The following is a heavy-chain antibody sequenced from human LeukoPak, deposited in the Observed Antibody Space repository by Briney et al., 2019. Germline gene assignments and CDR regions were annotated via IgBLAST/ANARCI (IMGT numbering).Heavy chain of an antibody. CDR2: ISSSGSTI. D-gene: IGHD3-22*01. CDR1: GFTFSDYY. CDR3: ARTTRDGTMIVVVDDAFDI. V-gene: IGHV3-11*01. Sequence: GGSLRLSCAASGFTFSDYYMSWIRQAPGKGLEWVSYISSSGSTIYYADSVKGRFTISRDNAKNSLYLQMNSLRAEDTAVYYCARTTRDGTMIVVVDDAFDIWGQGTMVTVSS. J-gene: IGHJ3*02.